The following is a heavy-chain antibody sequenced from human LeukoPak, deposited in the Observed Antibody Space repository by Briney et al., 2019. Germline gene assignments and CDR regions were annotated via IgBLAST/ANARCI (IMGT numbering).Heavy chain of an antibody. V-gene: IGHV3-23*01. D-gene: IGHD3-3*01. J-gene: IGHJ4*02. Sequence: PGGSLRLSCAASGFTFSSYAMSWVRQAPGKGLEWVSAISGSGGSTYYADSVKGRFTISRDNSKNTLYLQMNSLRAEDTAVYYCATIFWSGYYNIDYWGQGTLVTVSS. CDR2: ISGSGGST. CDR1: GFTFSSYA. CDR3: ATIFWSGYYNIDY.